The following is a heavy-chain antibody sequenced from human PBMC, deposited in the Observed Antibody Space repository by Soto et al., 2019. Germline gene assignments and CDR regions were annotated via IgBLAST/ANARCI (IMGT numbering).Heavy chain of an antibody. V-gene: IGHV4-59*08. J-gene: IGHJ4*02. CDR2: IYYSGST. D-gene: IGHD3-10*01. CDR3: ARHKLGSGAFFDY. CDR1: GGSISGYY. Sequence: QVQLQASGPGLVKPSETLSLTCTVSGGSISGYYWSWIRQPPGKGLEWIGYIYYSGSTNYNPSLKGQVTISVDTSKNHISLKLTSVTAADTAVYHCARHKLGSGAFFDYWGQGTLVIVS.